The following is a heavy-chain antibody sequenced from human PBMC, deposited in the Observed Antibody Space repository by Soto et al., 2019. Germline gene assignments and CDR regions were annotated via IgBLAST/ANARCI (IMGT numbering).Heavy chain of an antibody. CDR1: GGSISSGDHY. J-gene: IGHJ6*02. V-gene: IGHV4-30-4*01. CDR3: ARALIQLWPHYYYGMDV. Sequence: SETLSLTCTVSGGSISSGDHYWSWIRQPPGKGLEWIGYIYYNGTTYYNPSLKSRVTISVDTSENQFSLKVNSVTAADTAVYYCARALIQLWPHYYYGMDVWGQGTTVTAP. D-gene: IGHD5-18*01. CDR2: IYYNGTT.